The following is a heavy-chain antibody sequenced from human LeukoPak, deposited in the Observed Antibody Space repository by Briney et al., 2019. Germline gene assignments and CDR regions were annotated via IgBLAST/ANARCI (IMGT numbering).Heavy chain of an antibody. CDR2: ISSSSSYI. Sequence: GGSLRLSCAASGSTFSSYSMNWVRQAPGKGLEWVSSISSSSSYIYYADSVKGRFTISRDNAKNSLYLQMNSLRAEDTAVYYCARDLKPVVVTALNWFDPWGQGTLVTVSS. J-gene: IGHJ5*02. D-gene: IGHD2-21*02. V-gene: IGHV3-21*01. CDR3: ARDLKPVVVTALNWFDP. CDR1: GSTFSSYS.